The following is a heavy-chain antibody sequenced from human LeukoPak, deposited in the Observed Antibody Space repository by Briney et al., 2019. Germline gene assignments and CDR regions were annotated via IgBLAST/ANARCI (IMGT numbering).Heavy chain of an antibody. CDR2: INYSGST. D-gene: IGHD1-26*01. V-gene: IGHV4-34*01. J-gene: IGHJ5*02. CDR3: ARVVGATTRIRSNRFFP. Sequence: SETLPLTCAVYGGSFSGYYWSWIRQPPGKGLEWMGEINYSGSTNYYPSLKSRVTISVDTSKNQFSLKLSSVTAADTAVYYCARVVGATTRIRSNRFFPWGQGTLVTVSS. CDR1: GGSFSGYY.